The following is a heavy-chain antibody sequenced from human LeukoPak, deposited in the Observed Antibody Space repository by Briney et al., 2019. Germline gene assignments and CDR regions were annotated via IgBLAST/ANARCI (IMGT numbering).Heavy chain of an antibody. CDR1: GGTFSSYA. Sequence: GASVKVSCKASGGTFSSYAISWVRQAPGQGLEWMGGIIPIFGTANYAQKFQGRVTITADESTSTAYMELSSLRSEDTAVYYCARGQYQLLQNWFDPWGQGTLVTVSS. D-gene: IGHD2-2*01. CDR2: IIPIFGTA. V-gene: IGHV1-69*01. CDR3: ARGQYQLLQNWFDP. J-gene: IGHJ5*02.